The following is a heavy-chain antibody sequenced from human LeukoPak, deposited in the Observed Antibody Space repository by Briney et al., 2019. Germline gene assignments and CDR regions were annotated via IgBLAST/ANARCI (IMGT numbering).Heavy chain of an antibody. Sequence: PGRSLRLSCAASGFTFSSYGMHWVRQAPGKGLEWVAVISYDGSNKYYADSVKGRFTISRDNSKNTLYLQMNSLRAEDTAVYYCAKGRVAAAGTGFGFDYWAREPWSPSPQ. D-gene: IGHD6-13*01. CDR1: GFTFSSYG. V-gene: IGHV3-30*18. CDR2: ISYDGSNK. CDR3: AKGRVAAAGTGFGFDY. J-gene: IGHJ4*02.